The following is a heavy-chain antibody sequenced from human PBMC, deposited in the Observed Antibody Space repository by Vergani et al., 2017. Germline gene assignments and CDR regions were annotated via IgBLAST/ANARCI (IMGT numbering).Heavy chain of an antibody. CDR1: GGSISSYY. V-gene: IGHV4-59*01. D-gene: IGHD1-1*01. CDR3: ARYTGDQTGTYYFDY. CDR2: IYSSGTT. J-gene: IGHJ4*02. Sequence: QVQLQESGPGLVKPSETLSLTCTVPGGSISSYYCSWIRQPPGKGLEWIGYIYSSGTTYYNPSLKSQVPIAVDTSKNQFSLKLSSVTAADTAVYYCARYTGDQTGTYYFDYWGQGTLVTVSS.